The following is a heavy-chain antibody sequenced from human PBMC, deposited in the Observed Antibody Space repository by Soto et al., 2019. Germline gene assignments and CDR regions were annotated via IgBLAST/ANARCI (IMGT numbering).Heavy chain of an antibody. J-gene: IGHJ6*02. Sequence: ASVKVSCKASGYTFTSYDINWVRQATGQGLEWMGWMNPNSGNTGYAQKFQGRVTMTRNTSISTAYMELSSLRSEDTAVYYCARVKRDMITFGGVIVSMRYYYGMDVWSQGTTLTVSS. CDR1: GYTFTSYD. CDR2: MNPNSGNT. CDR3: ARVKRDMITFGGVIVSMRYYYGMDV. V-gene: IGHV1-8*01. D-gene: IGHD3-16*02.